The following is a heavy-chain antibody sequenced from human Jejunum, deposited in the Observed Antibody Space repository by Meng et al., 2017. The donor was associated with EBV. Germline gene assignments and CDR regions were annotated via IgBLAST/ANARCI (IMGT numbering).Heavy chain of an antibody. Sequence: EVQLVESGGGLVKPGGALRLSCTASGFTFSNCGMNWVRQAPGKGLERVSSISSSSSHIYYADSVKGRFTISRDNAKNSLYLQLNSLRAEDTAVYYCARDTSAGSGDCCPIDYWGQGTMVTVSA. CDR3: ARDTSAGSGDCCPIDY. V-gene: IGHV3-21*01. CDR2: ISSSSSHI. CDR1: GFTFSNCG. J-gene: IGHJ4*02. D-gene: IGHD2-21*01.